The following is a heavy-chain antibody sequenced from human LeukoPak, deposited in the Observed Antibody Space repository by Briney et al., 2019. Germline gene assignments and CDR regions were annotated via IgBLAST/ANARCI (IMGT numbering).Heavy chain of an antibody. Sequence: ASVKVSCKASGYTFTSYGISWVRQAPGQGLEWMGWISAYNGNTNYAQKFQGRVTITTDESTSTAYMELSSLRSEDTAVYYCARDVIPNSYDFWSGLGFDIWGQGTMVTVSS. CDR2: ISAYNGNT. CDR1: GYTFTSYG. CDR3: ARDVIPNSYDFWSGLGFDI. J-gene: IGHJ3*02. V-gene: IGHV1-18*01. D-gene: IGHD3-3*01.